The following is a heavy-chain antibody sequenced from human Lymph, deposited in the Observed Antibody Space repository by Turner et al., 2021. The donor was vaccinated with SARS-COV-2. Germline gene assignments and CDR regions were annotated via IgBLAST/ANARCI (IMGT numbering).Heavy chain of an antibody. CDR1: GYTLTELS. CDR2: CDHEDGEI. Sequence: QVQLVQSGAEVKTPGASVKVSCKVSGYTLTELSMHWVRQAPGKGLEWMGGCDHEDGEIIYAQKCQGRVTMTEDTSRDTAYMELSSLRAEDTAVYYCATVLCTGSSCYYYGMDVWGQGTTVTVSS. V-gene: IGHV1-24*01. J-gene: IGHJ6*02. D-gene: IGHD2-15*01. CDR3: ATVLCTGSSCYYYGMDV.